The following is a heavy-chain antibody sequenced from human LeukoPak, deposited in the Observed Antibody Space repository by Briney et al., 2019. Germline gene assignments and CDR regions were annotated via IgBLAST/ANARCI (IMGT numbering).Heavy chain of an antibody. D-gene: IGHD4-11*01. CDR2: IYYSGST. CDR1: GGSIRSYY. CDR3: ARVYYSNSYDYWYFDV. V-gene: IGHV4-59*01. J-gene: IGHJ2*01. Sequence: SESLSLTCTVSGGSIRSYYWSWIRQPPGKGLEWIAYIYYSGSTIYNPCLKSRVTISVDTPKNQSPLKLSSVTAAEKPAYYCARVYYSNSYDYWYFDVWGRGALVSVSS.